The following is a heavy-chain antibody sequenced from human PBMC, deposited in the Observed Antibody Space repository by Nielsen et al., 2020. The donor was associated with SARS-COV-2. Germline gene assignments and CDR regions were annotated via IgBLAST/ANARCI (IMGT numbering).Heavy chain of an antibody. CDR3: ARARGGGILWFGEPSHFDY. CDR2: ISVYNGNR. V-gene: IGHV1-18*04. Sequence: ASVKVSCKASGYTFTSYPISWVRQAPGQGLEWMGWISVYNGNRNYAQKYQGRVTMTTETSTSTASMELRSLRFDDTAVYYCARARGGGILWFGEPSHFDYWGQGTLVTVSS. J-gene: IGHJ4*02. CDR1: GYTFTSYP. D-gene: IGHD3-10*01.